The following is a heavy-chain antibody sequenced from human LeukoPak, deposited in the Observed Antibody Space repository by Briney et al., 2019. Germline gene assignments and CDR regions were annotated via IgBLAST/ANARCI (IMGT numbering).Heavy chain of an antibody. V-gene: IGHV4-34*01. CDR3: ARGLRGRAITIFGVVAKTPFDP. CDR2: INHSGST. J-gene: IGHJ5*02. Sequence: PSETLSLTCAVYGGSFSGYYWSWIRQPPGKGLEWIGEINHSGSTNYNPSLKSRVTISVDTSKNQFSLTLSSVTAADTAVYYCARGLRGRAITIFGVVAKTPFDPWGQGTLVTVSS. D-gene: IGHD3-3*01. CDR1: GGSFSGYY.